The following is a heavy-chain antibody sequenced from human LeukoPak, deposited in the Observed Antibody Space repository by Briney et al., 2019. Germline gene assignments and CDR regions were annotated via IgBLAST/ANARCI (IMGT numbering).Heavy chain of an antibody. CDR1: GYTFTSYG. CDR3: VRSASRKNATPPVY. CDR2: ISAYNGNT. J-gene: IGHJ4*02. Sequence: ASVKVSCKASGYTFTSYGISWVRQAAGQGLEWMGWISAYNGNTNYAQKLQGRVTMTTDTSTSTAYMELRSLRSDDTAVYYCVRSASRKNATPPVYWGQGTLVTVSS. V-gene: IGHV1-18*01.